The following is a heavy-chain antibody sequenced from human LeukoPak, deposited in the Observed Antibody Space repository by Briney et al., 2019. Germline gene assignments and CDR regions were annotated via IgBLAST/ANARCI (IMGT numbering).Heavy chain of an antibody. Sequence: PGGSLRLSCAASGFIFSSYAMSWVRQAPGKGLEWVSTISGSGGSTYYADSVKGRFTISRDNSKNTVYLQMNSLRAEDTAVYYCAKDPFCINDVWHGDFDYRGQGTLVTVSS. V-gene: IGHV3-23*01. CDR1: GFIFSSYA. D-gene: IGHD2-8*01. J-gene: IGHJ4*02. CDR2: ISGSGGST. CDR3: AKDPFCINDVWHGDFDY.